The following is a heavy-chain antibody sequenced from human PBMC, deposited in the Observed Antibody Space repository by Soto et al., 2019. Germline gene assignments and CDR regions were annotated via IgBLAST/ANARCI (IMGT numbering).Heavy chain of an antibody. CDR3: ARGGTPIDY. J-gene: IGHJ4*02. V-gene: IGHV1-18*01. Sequence: QVQLVQSGAEVKKPGASVKVSCKASGYTFTNFGISWVRQAPGQGLEWMGWISAYNGNTNYAQNFQGRVTMTTDTSTSISYMELGSLRSDVTAVYYGARGGTPIDYWGQGTLVTVSS. D-gene: IGHD3-16*01. CDR2: ISAYNGNT. CDR1: GYTFTNFG.